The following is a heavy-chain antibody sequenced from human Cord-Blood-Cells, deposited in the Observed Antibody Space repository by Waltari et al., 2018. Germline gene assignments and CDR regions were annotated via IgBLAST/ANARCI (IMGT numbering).Heavy chain of an antibody. D-gene: IGHD3-16*01. V-gene: IGHV4-31*03. CDR2: IDDSEST. Sequence: QVQLQESGPGLVKPSQTLSLTCTVSGGSISSGGYYWSWDRPHPGKDLGWGRGLSGYIDDSESTYKNPCLKSRVTISVDTSENKFSRRLSSVTAADTAGYYCAREIMRGSAKIYDYWGQGTLVTVSS. CDR1: GGSISSGGYY. CDR3: AREIMRGSAKIYDY. J-gene: IGHJ4*02.